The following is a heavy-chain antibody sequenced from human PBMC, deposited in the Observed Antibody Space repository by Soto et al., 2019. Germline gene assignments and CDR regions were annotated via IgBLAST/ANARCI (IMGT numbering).Heavy chain of an antibody. D-gene: IGHD6-13*01. CDR2: MNPNSGNT. Sequence: QVQLVQSGAEVKKPGASVKVSCKASGYTFTSVEINWVRQAAGQGLEWMGWMNPNSGNTGYTQKFQGRVTMTRNTSINTAYLELTGLTSDDTAVYYCARALSLIAGTASGYWGQGTLVTVSS. V-gene: IGHV1-8*01. CDR1: GYTFTSVE. CDR3: ARALSLIAGTASGY. J-gene: IGHJ4*02.